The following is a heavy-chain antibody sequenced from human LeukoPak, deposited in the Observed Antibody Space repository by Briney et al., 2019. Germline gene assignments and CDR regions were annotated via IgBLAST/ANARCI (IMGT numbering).Heavy chain of an antibody. J-gene: IGHJ4*02. CDR3: AREAGTSDY. V-gene: IGHV3-7*01. CDR1: EFTFSSYW. D-gene: IGHD6-19*01. Sequence: GGSLRLSCAASEFTFSSYWMSWVRQAPGKGLEWVANIKQDGSEKYYVDSVKGRFTISRDNAKNSLYLQMNSLRAEDAAVYYCAREAGTSDYWGQGTLVTVSS. CDR2: IKQDGSEK.